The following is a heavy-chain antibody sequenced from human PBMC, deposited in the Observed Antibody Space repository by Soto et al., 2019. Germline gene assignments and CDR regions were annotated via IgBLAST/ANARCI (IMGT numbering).Heavy chain of an antibody. J-gene: IGHJ2*01. CDR3: ARHLGGPWGYFDL. D-gene: IGHD3-16*01. CDR1: GGSISSSSYY. V-gene: IGHV4-39*01. CDR2: IYYSGST. Sequence: QLQLQESGPGLVKPSETLSLTCTVSGGSISSSSYYWGWIRQPPGKGLEWIGSIYYSGSTYYNPSLKSRVTISVDTSKNQFSLKLSSVTAADTAVYYCARHLGGPWGYFDLWGRGTLVTVSS.